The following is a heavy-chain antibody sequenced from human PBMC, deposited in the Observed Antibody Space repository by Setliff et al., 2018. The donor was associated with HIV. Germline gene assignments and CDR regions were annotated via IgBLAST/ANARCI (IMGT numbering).Heavy chain of an antibody. Sequence: ASVKVSCKASGYNLHNYGITWVRQAPGQGLEWMGWINPNSGGTNYAQKFQGRVTMTRDTSISTAYMELSRLRSDDTAVYYCARSTTADWGQGTMVTVSS. CDR1: GYNLHNYG. D-gene: IGHD4-17*01. CDR2: INPNSGGT. V-gene: IGHV1-2*02. J-gene: IGHJ4*02. CDR3: ARSTTAD.